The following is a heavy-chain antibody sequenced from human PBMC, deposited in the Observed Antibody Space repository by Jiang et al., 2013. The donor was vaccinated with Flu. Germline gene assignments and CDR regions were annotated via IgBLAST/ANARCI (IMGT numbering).Heavy chain of an antibody. V-gene: IGHV1-69*04. J-gene: IGHJ4*02. CDR1: GGTFSSYT. CDR2: IIPILGIA. CDR3: AREDVDTAMVRPYYFDY. D-gene: IGHD5-18*01. Sequence: SGAEVKKPGSSVKVSCKASGGTFSSYTISWVRQAPGQGLEWMGRIIPILGIANYAQKFQGRVTITADKSTSTAYMELSSLRSEDTAVYYCAREDVDTAMVRPYYFDYWGQGTLVTVSS.